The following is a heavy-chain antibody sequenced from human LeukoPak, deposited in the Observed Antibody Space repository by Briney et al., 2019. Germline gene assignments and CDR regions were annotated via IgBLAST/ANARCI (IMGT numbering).Heavy chain of an antibody. CDR2: INTNSGNT. CDR1: GYTFTTYD. J-gene: IGHJ3*02. D-gene: IGHD3-10*01. Sequence: ASVKVSCKASGYTFTTYDINWVRQAPGQGLEWMGYINTNSGNTGYARKFQGRVTITSTTSITTAYMELRSLRYDDTAVYYCARRSGSGRHPFHTWGQGTLVTVSS. V-gene: IGHV1-8*03. CDR3: ARRSGSGRHPFHT.